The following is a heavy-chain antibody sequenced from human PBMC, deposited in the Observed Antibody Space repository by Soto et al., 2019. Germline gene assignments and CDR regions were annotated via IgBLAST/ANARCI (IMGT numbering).Heavy chain of an antibody. Sequence: GGSLRLSCTSSGITLRSYAMSWVRQAPGKGPEWVSGISASGGSTSYADSVKGRFTISRDNSKNTLYLRMNSLRPEDTAVYYCAKGFGFGEHYGMDVWGQGTTVTVSS. CDR3: AKGFGFGEHYGMDV. V-gene: IGHV3-23*01. CDR2: ISASGGST. J-gene: IGHJ6*02. D-gene: IGHD3-10*01. CDR1: GITLRSYA.